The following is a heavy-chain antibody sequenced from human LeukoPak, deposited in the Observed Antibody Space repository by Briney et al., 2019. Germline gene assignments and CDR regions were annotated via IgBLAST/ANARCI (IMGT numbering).Heavy chain of an antibody. CDR1: GITFNKAW. CDR3: AHFGSAEYFQD. J-gene: IGHJ1*01. Sequence: GGSLRLSCAASGITFNKAWMSWVRQASGKGLEWVGRIKSKSAGGTTDYAAPVKGRFTISRDNSKNTVYLQIDSLKIEDTAVYYCAHFGSAEYFQDWGQGTLVIVSS. D-gene: IGHD3-10*01. V-gene: IGHV3-15*01. CDR2: IKSKSAGGTT.